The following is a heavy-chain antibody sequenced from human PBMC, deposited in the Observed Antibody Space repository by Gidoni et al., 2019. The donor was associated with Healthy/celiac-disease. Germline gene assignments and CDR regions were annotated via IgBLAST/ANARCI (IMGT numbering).Heavy chain of an antibody. V-gene: IGHV4-34*01. CDR1: GGSFSGYY. CDR2: INHSGSN. Sequence: QVQLQQWGAGLLKPAETLSLTCAVYGGSFSGYYWSWIRQPPGKGPEWIGEINHSGSNNYNPSLKSRVTISVDTSKNQFSLKLSSVTAADTAVYYCARAGRGVTSHWGQGTLVTVSS. D-gene: IGHD2-21*02. CDR3: ARAGRGVTSH. J-gene: IGHJ4*02.